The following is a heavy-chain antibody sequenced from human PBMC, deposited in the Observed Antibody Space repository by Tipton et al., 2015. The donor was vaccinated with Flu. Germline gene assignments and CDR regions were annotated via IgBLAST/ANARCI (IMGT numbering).Heavy chain of an antibody. CDR1: GGSFSGYY. Sequence: TLSLTCAVYGGSFSGYYWSWIRQPPGKGLEWIGEINHSGSTNYSPSLKSRVTISVDTSKNQFSLKLSSVTAADTAVYYCATHYYGSGTQSAFDYWGQGTLVTVSS. V-gene: IGHV4-34*01. CDR3: ATHYYGSGTQSAFDY. CDR2: INHSGST. J-gene: IGHJ4*02. D-gene: IGHD3-10*01.